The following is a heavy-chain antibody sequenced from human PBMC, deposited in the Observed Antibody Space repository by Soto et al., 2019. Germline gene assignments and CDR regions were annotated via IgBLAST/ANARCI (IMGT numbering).Heavy chain of an antibody. CDR2: IYKSGST. D-gene: IGHD1-26*01. CDR1: GGSISDYY. J-gene: IGHJ4*02. CDR3: ARDQNGSPHFDF. V-gene: IGHV4-59*01. Sequence: QVQLQESGPGLVKPSETLSLTCRVSGGSISDYYRRWIRQPPGRGLEWIGYIYKSGSTNYNPSIKSRVTISVDTSKNLFSLKLSSVTAADTAVYYCARDQNGSPHFDFWGQGTLVTVSS.